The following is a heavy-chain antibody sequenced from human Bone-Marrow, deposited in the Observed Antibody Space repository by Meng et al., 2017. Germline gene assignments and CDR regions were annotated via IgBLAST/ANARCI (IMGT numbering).Heavy chain of an antibody. CDR1: GGSISSYY. Sequence: GSLRLSCTVSGGSISSYYWSWIRQPPGKGLEWIGYIYYSGSTNYNPSLKSRVTISVDTSKNQFSLKLSSVTAADTAVYYCARDRVRGVTYYYDGMDVWGQGTTVTVSS. D-gene: IGHD3-10*01. CDR3: ARDRVRGVTYYYDGMDV. V-gene: IGHV4-59*01. J-gene: IGHJ6*02. CDR2: IYYSGST.